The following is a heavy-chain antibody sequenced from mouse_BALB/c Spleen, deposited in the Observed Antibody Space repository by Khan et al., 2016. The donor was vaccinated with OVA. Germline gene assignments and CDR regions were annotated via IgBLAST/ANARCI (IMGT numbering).Heavy chain of an antibody. Sequence: EVQLQESGPSLVKPSQTLSLTCSVTGDSITSGYWNWIRKFPGNKLEYMGYISYSGSTYYNPSPKSRISITRDTSKNQYYLQLNSVTTEDTATYYCARYDYDYDRAFAYWGQGTLVTVSA. CDR1: GDSITSGY. D-gene: IGHD2-4*01. J-gene: IGHJ3*01. V-gene: IGHV3-8*02. CDR2: ISYSGST. CDR3: ARYDYDYDRAFAY.